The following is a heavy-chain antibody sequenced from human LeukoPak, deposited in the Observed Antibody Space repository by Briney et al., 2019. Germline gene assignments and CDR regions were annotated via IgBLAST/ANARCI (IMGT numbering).Heavy chain of an antibody. Sequence: GGSVRLSCAASGFTFSSYWMHWVRQAPGKGLVWVSRSNSDGSSTSYADSVKGRFTISRGNAKNTLYLQMNSLRAEDTAVYYCARDCGGDCYYYYGMDVWGQGTTVTVSS. V-gene: IGHV3-74*01. CDR3: ARDCGGDCYYYYGMDV. J-gene: IGHJ6*02. CDR2: SNSDGSST. D-gene: IGHD2-21*02. CDR1: GFTFSSYW.